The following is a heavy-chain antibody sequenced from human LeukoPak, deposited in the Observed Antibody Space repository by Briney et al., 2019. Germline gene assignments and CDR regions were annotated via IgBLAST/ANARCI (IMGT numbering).Heavy chain of an antibody. D-gene: IGHD4-11*01. CDR1: GDSVSSDTAA. Sequence: SQTLSLTCAISGDSVSSDTAAWNWIRQSPLRGLEWLGRTYYRSKWFSGSAASVRGRLTINPDTSKNQFSLHLSSVTPEDSAVYFCVREDAVHTVAAFDVWDQGTMVTVSS. J-gene: IGHJ3*01. CDR3: VREDAVHTVAAFDV. V-gene: IGHV6-1*01. CDR2: TYYRSKWFS.